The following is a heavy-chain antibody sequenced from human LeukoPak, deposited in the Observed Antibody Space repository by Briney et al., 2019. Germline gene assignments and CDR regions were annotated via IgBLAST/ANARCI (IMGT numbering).Heavy chain of an antibody. CDR3: ARATLIPQYYYGSGQSGAFDI. CDR2: IYHSGST. CDR1: GGSISSSDW. J-gene: IGHJ3*02. V-gene: IGHV4-4*02. D-gene: IGHD3-10*01. Sequence: PSETLSLTCAVSGGSISSSDWWSWVRPPPGKGLEWIGEIYHSGSTNYNPSLKSRVTISVDKSKNQFSLKLSSVTAADTAVYYCARATLIPQYYYGSGQSGAFDIWGQGTMVTVSS.